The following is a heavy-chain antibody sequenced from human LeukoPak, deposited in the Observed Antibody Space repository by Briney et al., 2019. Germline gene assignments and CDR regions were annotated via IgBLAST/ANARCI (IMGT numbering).Heavy chain of an antibody. Sequence: SVKVSCKASGGTFSSYAISWVRQAPGQGLEWMGGIIPIFGTANYAQKFQGRVTITADKSTSTAYMELSSLRDEDTAVYYCATIDRDYVWGSYRYRHDYWGQGTLVTVSS. V-gene: IGHV1-69*06. D-gene: IGHD3-16*02. CDR1: GGTFSSYA. CDR2: IIPIFGTA. J-gene: IGHJ4*02. CDR3: ATIDRDYVWGSYRYRHDY.